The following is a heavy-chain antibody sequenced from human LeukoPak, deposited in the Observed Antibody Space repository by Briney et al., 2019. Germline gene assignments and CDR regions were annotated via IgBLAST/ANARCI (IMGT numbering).Heavy chain of an antibody. CDR3: AREYYDSSGYSPGHAFDI. Sequence: ASVKVSCKASGYTFTSYGISWVRQAPGQGLEWMGWISAYNGNTNYAQKLQGRVTMTTDTSTSTAYMELRSLRSDDTAVYYCAREYYDSSGYSPGHAFDIWGQGTMVTVSS. CDR1: GYTFTSYG. CDR2: ISAYNGNT. J-gene: IGHJ3*02. D-gene: IGHD3-22*01. V-gene: IGHV1-18*01.